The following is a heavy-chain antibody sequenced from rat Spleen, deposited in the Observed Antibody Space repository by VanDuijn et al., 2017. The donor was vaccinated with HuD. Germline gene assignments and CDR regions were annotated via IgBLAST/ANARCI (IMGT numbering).Heavy chain of an antibody. Sequence: EVQLVESGGGLVQPERSLKLSCVASGFKFNNHWMTWVRQALTKGLEWVATISYGDSSGHSSTYYRDSVKGRFTISTDNAKSTLSLQMDSLRSEDTATYYCARRHYGYTDYFDYWGQGVMVTVSS. J-gene: IGHJ2*01. CDR2: ISYGDSSGHSST. CDR3: ARRHYGYTDYFDY. D-gene: IGHD1-9*01. CDR1: GFKFNNHW. V-gene: IGHV5-29*01.